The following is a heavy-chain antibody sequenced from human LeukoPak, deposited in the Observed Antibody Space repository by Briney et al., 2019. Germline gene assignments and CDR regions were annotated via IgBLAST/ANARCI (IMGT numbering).Heavy chain of an antibody. Sequence: PSETLSLTCTVSGGSISSSSYYWGWIRQPPGKGLEWIGSIYYSGSTYYNPSLKSRVTISVDTSKNQFSLKLSSVTAADTAVYYCARGGDDSSGWGTFDIWGQGTRVTVSS. J-gene: IGHJ3*02. V-gene: IGHV4-39*07. CDR3: ARGGDDSSGWGTFDI. CDR1: GGSISSSSYY. CDR2: IYYSGST. D-gene: IGHD3-22*01.